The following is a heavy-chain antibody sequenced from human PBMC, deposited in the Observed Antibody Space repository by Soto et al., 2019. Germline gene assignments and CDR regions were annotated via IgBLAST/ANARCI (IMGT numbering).Heavy chain of an antibody. J-gene: IGHJ5*02. Sequence: SETLSLTCTVSGGSISSGDYYWSWIRQPPGKGLEWIGYIYYSGSTYYNPSLKSRVTISVDTSKNQFSLKLSSVTAADTAVYYCARRSSGYYINWFDPWGQGTLVTVSS. CDR1: GGSISSGDYY. CDR2: IYYSGST. V-gene: IGHV4-30-4*01. CDR3: ARRSSGYYINWFDP. D-gene: IGHD3-22*01.